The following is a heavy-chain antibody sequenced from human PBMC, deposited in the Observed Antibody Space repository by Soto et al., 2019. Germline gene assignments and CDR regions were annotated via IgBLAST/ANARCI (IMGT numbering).Heavy chain of an antibody. CDR2: ISGSGGST. J-gene: IGHJ1*01. V-gene: IGHV3-23*01. Sequence: GGSLRLSCAASGFTFSSYAMSWVRQAPGKGLEWVSAISGSGGSTYYADSVKGRFTISRDNSKNTLYLQMNSLRAEDTAVYYCANLEVVGAATLIHRFDYFQHWGQGTLVNVSS. CDR3: ANLEVVGAATLIHRFDYFQH. D-gene: IGHD2-15*01. CDR1: GFTFSSYA.